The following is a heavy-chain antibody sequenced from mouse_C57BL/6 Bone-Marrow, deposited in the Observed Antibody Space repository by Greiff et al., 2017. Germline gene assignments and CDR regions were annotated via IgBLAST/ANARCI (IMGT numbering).Heavy chain of an antibody. V-gene: IGHV1-15*01. CDR2: IDPETGGT. CDR1: GYTFTDYE. Sequence: QVQLQQSGAELVRPGASVTLSCKASGYTFTDYEMHWVKQTPVHGLEWIGAIDPETGGTAYNQKFKGKAILTADKSSSTAYMELRSLTSEDSAVYDCTREGCYGSSVFAYWGQGTLVTVSA. J-gene: IGHJ3*01. CDR3: TREGCYGSSVFAY. D-gene: IGHD1-1*01.